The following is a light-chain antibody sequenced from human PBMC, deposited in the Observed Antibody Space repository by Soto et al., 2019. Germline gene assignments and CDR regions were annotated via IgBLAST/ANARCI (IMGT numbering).Light chain of an antibody. CDR1: QGIRND. V-gene: IGKV1-6*01. J-gene: IGKJ3*01. Sequence: AIQKTQSPSSLSASVGDRVTITCRASQGIRNDLGWYQQKPGKAPKVLIYAASSLQSGVPSRFSGSGSGTDFNLTISSLQPEDFATYYCLQDYNYPLTFGPGTKVDIK. CDR2: AAS. CDR3: LQDYNYPLT.